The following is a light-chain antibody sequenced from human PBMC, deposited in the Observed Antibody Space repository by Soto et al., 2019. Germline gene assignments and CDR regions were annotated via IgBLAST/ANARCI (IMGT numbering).Light chain of an antibody. J-gene: IGKJ1*01. CDR3: QHYGSSRT. Sequence: EIVLTQSPGTLSLSPGERATLSCRASQSVSSSLVWYQQKPGQAPRLLIYGASSRATGIPDRFSGSGSGPDFTLTISRLEPEDFAVYFCQHYGSSRTFGQGTKVDIK. CDR1: QSVSSS. V-gene: IGKV3-20*01. CDR2: GAS.